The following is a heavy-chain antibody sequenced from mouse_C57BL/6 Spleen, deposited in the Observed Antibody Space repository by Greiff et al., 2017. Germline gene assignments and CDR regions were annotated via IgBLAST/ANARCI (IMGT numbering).Heavy chain of an antibody. D-gene: IGHD2-3*01. V-gene: IGHV1-26*01. Sequence: EVQLQQSGPELVKPGASVKISCKASGYTFTDYYMNWVKQSHGKSLEWIGDINPNNGGTSYNQKFKGKATLTVDKSSSTAYMELRSLTSEDSAVYYCARVKDGYYDAMDYWGQGTSVTVSS. J-gene: IGHJ4*01. CDR2: INPNNGGT. CDR1: GYTFTDYY. CDR3: ARVKDGYYDAMDY.